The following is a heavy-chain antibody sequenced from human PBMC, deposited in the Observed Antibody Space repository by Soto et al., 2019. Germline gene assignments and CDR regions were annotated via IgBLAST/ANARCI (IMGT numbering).Heavy chain of an antibody. Sequence: QVQLVESGGGVVQPGRSLRLSCAASGFTFSSYGMHWVRQAPGKGLEWVAVISYDGSNKYYADSVKGRFTISRDNSKNTLYLQMNSLRAEDTAVYYCAFSGRSSGWYGVVSPDWGQGTLVTVSS. J-gene: IGHJ4*02. CDR2: ISYDGSNK. CDR1: GFTFSSYG. CDR3: AFSGRSSGWYGVVSPD. D-gene: IGHD6-19*01. V-gene: IGHV3-30*03.